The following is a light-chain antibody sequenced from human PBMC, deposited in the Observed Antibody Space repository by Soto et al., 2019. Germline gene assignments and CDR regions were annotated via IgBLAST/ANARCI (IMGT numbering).Light chain of an antibody. V-gene: IGKV3-20*01. CDR3: QQYGSSTLT. J-gene: IGKJ4*01. CDR2: GAS. CDR1: QSVSSNY. Sequence: IVLTQSPGTLSLSPGERATLSCRASQSVSSNYLAWYQQKPGQAPRLLIYGASSRATGIPDRFSGSGSGTDFTLTISRLEPEEFAVYYCQQYGSSTLTFGGGTNVEIK.